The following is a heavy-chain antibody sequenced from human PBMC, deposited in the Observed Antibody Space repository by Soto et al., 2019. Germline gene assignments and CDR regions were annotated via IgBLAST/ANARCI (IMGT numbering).Heavy chain of an antibody. CDR3: ARDNALDY. CDR1: GYTFTSYG. J-gene: IGHJ4*02. CDR2: INPNSGGT. V-gene: IGHV1-2*04. Sequence: ASVKVSCKASGYTFTSYGISWVRQAPGQGLEWMGWINPNSGGTNYAQKFQGWVTMTRDTSISTAYMELSRLRSDDTAVYYCARDNALDYWGQGTLVTVSS.